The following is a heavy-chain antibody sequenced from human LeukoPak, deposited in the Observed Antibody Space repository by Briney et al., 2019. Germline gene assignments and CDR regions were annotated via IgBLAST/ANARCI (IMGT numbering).Heavy chain of an antibody. CDR2: IYYSGST. V-gene: IGHV4-39*01. Sequence: PSETLSLTCTVSGGSISSSSYYWGWIRQPPGKGLEWIGSIYYSGSTYYNPSLKSRVTISVDTSKNQFSLKLSSVTAADTAVYYCATRYSSSWDEKMNWFDPWGQGTLVTVSS. CDR3: ATRYSSSWDEKMNWFDP. CDR1: GGSISSSSYY. J-gene: IGHJ5*02. D-gene: IGHD6-13*01.